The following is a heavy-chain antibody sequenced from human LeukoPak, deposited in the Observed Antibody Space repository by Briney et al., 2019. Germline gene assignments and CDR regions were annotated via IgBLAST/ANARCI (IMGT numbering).Heavy chain of an antibody. CDR2: ISSSSYI. CDR1: GFTFSSYS. V-gene: IGHV3-21*01. J-gene: IGHJ5*02. CDR3: ARDHGARWFDH. D-gene: IGHD3-10*01. Sequence: PGGSLRLSCAASGFTFSSYSMNWVRQAPGKGLEWVSSISSSSYIYYADSVKGRFTISRDNAKNSLYLQMNSLRAEDTAVYYCARDHGARWFDHWGQGTLLTVSS.